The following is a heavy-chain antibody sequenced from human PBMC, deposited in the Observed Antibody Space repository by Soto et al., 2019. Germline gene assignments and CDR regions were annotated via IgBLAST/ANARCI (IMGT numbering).Heavy chain of an antibody. CDR2: MYYGGRT. V-gene: IGHV4-59*08. Sequence: SETLSLTCTVSGGSISSYYWSWIRQPPGKGLEWIGYMYYGGRTNYNPSLKSRVTISVDTSKMQVSLKLSSVTAADTAVYFCARGTPSPLIVRSSRGPWFDPWGQGTLVTVSS. J-gene: IGHJ5*02. CDR1: GGSISSYY. D-gene: IGHD2-15*01. CDR3: ARGTPSPLIVRSSRGPWFDP.